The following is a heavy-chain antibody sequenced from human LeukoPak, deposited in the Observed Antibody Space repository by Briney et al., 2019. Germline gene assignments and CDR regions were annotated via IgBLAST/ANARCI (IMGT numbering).Heavy chain of an antibody. V-gene: IGHV4-34*01. CDR3: ARDFRYGSGSYWDY. CDR2: INYSGST. J-gene: IGHJ4*02. Sequence: PSETLSLTCAVYGGSFSGYYWSWIRQPPGKGLEWIGEINYSGSTNYNPSLKSRVTISVDTSKNQFSLKLSSVTAADTAVYYCARDFRYGSGSYWDYWGQGTLVTVSS. CDR1: GGSFSGYY. D-gene: IGHD3-10*01.